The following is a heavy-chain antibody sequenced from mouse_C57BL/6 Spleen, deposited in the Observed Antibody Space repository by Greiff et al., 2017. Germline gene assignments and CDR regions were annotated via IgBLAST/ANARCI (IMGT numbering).Heavy chain of an antibody. D-gene: IGHD2-5*01. CDR2: INPSNGGT. CDR3: ARGDYRGYSKYEWFAY. Sequence: QVQLQQPGTELVKPGASVKLSCKASGYTFTSYWMHWVKQRPGQGLEWIGNINPSNGGTNYNEKFKSKATLTVDKSSSTAYMQLSSLTSEDSAVYYCARGDYRGYSKYEWFAYWGQGTLVTVSA. V-gene: IGHV1-53*01. CDR1: GYTFTSYW. J-gene: IGHJ3*01.